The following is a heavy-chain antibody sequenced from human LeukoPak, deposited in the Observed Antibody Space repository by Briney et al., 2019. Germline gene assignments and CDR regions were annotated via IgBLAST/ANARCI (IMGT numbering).Heavy chain of an antibody. CDR3: ARDGNWGSLRGAFDI. J-gene: IGHJ3*02. CDR1: GYTFTVYY. CDR2: INPNSGGT. V-gene: IGHV1-2*02. Sequence: ASVTVSCTASGYTFTVYYMHWVRQAPGQGLEWMGWINPNSGGTNYAQNFQGRVTMTRDTSISTAYMELSSLRSDDTAVYYCARDGNWGSLRGAFDIWGQGTMVTVSS. D-gene: IGHD7-27*01.